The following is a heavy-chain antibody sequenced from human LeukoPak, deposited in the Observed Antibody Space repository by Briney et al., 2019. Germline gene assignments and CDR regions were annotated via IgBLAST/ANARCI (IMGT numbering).Heavy chain of an antibody. D-gene: IGHD5-18*01. Sequence: GGSLRLSCVASGFTFSRHWMSWVRQAPGKGLEWVSCISNSGGTTYHADSVKGRFAISRDTSKNTLYLQMNSLRVEDTAVYYCAKTSPGYTYGLLDYWGQGTLVTVSS. CDR2: ISNSGGTT. V-gene: IGHV3-23*01. CDR3: AKTSPGYTYGLLDY. J-gene: IGHJ4*02. CDR1: GFTFSRHW.